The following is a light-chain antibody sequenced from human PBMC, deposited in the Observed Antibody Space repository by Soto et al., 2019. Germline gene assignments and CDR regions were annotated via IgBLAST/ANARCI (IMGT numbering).Light chain of an antibody. Sequence: DIQMTQSPSTLSASVGVRVTITCRASQSASTWLAWYQQKPGKAPKRLIYKASDLEDGGPSRFRGSGFGTEFTLTISSLQPADFATDYCQQYHSYSYTFGQRPKL. V-gene: IGKV1-5*03. CDR1: QSASTW. CDR2: KAS. J-gene: IGKJ2*01. CDR3: QQYHSYSYT.